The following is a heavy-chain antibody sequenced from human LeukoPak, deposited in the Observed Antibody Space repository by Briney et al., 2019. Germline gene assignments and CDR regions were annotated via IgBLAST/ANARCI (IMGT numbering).Heavy chain of an antibody. D-gene: IGHD6-6*01. CDR3: ARGSWSSSIDY. J-gene: IGHJ4*02. CDR1: GGSISSGDYY. CDR2: IYYSGST. Sequence: PSETLSLTCTVSGGSISSGDYYWIWIRQPPGKGPEWIGYIYYSGSTYYNPSLKSRVTISGDTSKNQFSLKVNSATAADTAVYYCARGSWSSSIDYWGQGTLVTVSS. V-gene: IGHV4-30-4*01.